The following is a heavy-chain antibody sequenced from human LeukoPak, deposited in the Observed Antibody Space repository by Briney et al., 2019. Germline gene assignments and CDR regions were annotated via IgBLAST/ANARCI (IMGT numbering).Heavy chain of an antibody. Sequence: PGGSLRLSCAASGFTFSSYAMSWVRQAPGKGLEWVSAISGSGGSTYYADSVKGRFTISRDNSKNTLYLQMNSLRAEDTAVYYCAKPHRCSSTSCLYYFDYWGQGTLVTVSS. CDR1: GFTFSSYA. V-gene: IGHV3-23*01. CDR3: AKPHRCSSTSCLYYFDY. D-gene: IGHD2-2*01. J-gene: IGHJ4*02. CDR2: ISGSGGST.